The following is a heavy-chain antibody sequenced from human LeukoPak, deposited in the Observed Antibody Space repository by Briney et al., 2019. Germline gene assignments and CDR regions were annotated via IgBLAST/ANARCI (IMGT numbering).Heavy chain of an antibody. J-gene: IGHJ4*02. CDR1: GFTFKNFA. CDR3: AKDEKNHDSASEFDS. CDR2: ISAGGTGT. D-gene: IGHD3-10*01. Sequence: PGGSLRLSCAVSGFTFKNFAMNWVRQAPGKGLEWVSAISAGGTGTLYADSVKGRFTISRDNSKNTVYLQMNSLRAEDTAVYYCAKDEKNHDSASEFDSWGQGTLVIVSS. V-gene: IGHV3-23*01.